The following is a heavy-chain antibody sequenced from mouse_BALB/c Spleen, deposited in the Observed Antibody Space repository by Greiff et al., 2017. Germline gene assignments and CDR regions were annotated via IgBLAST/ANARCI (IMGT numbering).Heavy chain of an antibody. J-gene: IGHJ4*01. CDR2: ISSGGGST. V-gene: IGHV5-12-1*01. CDR1: GFAFSSYD. D-gene: IGHD2-4*01. CDR3: ARRGYDYDDAMDY. Sequence: EVQLVESGGGLVKPGGSLKLSCAASGFAFSSYDMSWVRQTPEKRLEWVAYISSGGGSTYYPDTVKGRFTISRDNAKNTLYLQMSSLKSEDTAMYYCARRGYDYDDAMDYWGQGTSVTVSS.